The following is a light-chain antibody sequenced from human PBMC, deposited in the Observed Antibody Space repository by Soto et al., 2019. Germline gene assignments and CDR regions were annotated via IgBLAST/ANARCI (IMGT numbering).Light chain of an antibody. Sequence: QSALTQPASVSGSPGQSITISCTGTSSDVGGYNYVSWYQQHPGKAPKLIIYDVSNRPSGVPNRFSGSKSGNTASLTISGLQAADEADYYCRSYTGSSTHVVFGGGTQVTVL. J-gene: IGLJ7*01. V-gene: IGLV2-14*01. CDR1: SSDVGGYNY. CDR3: RSYTGSSTHVV. CDR2: DVS.